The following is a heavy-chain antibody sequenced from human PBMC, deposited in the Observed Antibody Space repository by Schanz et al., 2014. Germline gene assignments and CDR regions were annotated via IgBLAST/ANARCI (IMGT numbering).Heavy chain of an antibody. CDR3: ARDARQWDRLQGPGAY. V-gene: IGHV3-30*04. D-gene: IGHD1-26*01. Sequence: QVQLVESGGGVVQPGRSLRLSCAASGFTFRTYALHWVRQAPGKGLEWVAIISYDGTYKYYADSVKGRFSISRDNSRTQEFLQMNILRKEDTALYFWARDARQWDRLQGPGAYWGRGTLVSVSS. CDR2: ISYDGTYK. CDR1: GFTFRTYA. J-gene: IGHJ4*02.